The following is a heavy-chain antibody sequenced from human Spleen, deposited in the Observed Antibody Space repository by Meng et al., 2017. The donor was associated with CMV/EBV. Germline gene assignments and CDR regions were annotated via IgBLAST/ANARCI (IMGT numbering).Heavy chain of an antibody. CDR2: IRFDGSNK. D-gene: IGHD1-7*01. V-gene: IGHV3-30*02. J-gene: IGHJ4*02. CDR1: GFTFSSYA. CDR3: AKAPWRFEELYYFDS. Sequence: GESLKISCAASGFTFSSYAMHWVRLAPGKGLEWVASIRFDGSNKSYADSVKGRFTISRDNYKSSLSLQMISLRGDDTAVYFCAKAPWRFEELYYFDSWGQGTLVTVSS.